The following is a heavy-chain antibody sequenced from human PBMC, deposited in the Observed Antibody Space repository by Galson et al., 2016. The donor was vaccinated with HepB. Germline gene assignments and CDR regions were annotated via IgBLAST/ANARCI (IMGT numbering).Heavy chain of an antibody. Sequence: SLRLSCAASGFTFSDYWMHWVRQVPGKGLVWASSINSDESRTNYADSVKGRFTISRDNPKNQLYLHMNSLGAEDTAVYFFARGSNDWAGIDYWGQGTLVTVSS. V-gene: IGHV3-74*01. CDR3: ARGSNDWAGIDY. D-gene: IGHD1-1*01. J-gene: IGHJ4*02. CDR1: GFTFSDYW. CDR2: INSDESRT.